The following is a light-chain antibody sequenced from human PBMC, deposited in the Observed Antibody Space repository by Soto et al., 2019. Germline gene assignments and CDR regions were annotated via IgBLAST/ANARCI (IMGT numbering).Light chain of an antibody. Sequence: EIVMTQSPATLSVSPGETATLSCRASQSVSFNLAWYQQKPGQAPRLLIYAASTRATGIPVRFSGSGSGTEFTLNISSLQPEDSAVYYCQQYNHWPRGTFGQGTKVEIK. CDR3: QQYNHWPRGT. V-gene: IGKV3-15*01. CDR2: AAS. J-gene: IGKJ1*01. CDR1: QSVSFN.